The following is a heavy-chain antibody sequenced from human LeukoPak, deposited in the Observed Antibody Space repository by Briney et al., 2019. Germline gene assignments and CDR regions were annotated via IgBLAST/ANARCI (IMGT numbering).Heavy chain of an antibody. V-gene: IGHV1-69*13. J-gene: IGHJ4*02. CDR2: IIPIFGTA. CDR3: ARDNETRYSSGWYDFDY. CDR1: GGTFSSYA. Sequence: GASVKVSCKASGGTFSSYAISWVRQAPGQGLEWMGGIIPIFGTANYAQKFQGRVTITADESTSTAYMELSSLRSEDTAVYYCARDNETRYSSGWYDFDYWGQGTLVTVSS. D-gene: IGHD6-19*01.